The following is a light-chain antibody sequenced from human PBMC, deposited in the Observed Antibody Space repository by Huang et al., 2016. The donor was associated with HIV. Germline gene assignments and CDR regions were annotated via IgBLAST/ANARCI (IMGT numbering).Light chain of an antibody. V-gene: IGKV3-11*01. J-gene: IGKJ4*01. Sequence: IVLTQSPATLSWSPGERVTLSCRASQSVGNYIAWYQQHPGQSPNLLIYDTSNRATGTPGRFSGSGSGTDFTLTINSLQSEDFAVYYCQQRSSGVTFGGGTKVQVK. CDR1: QSVGNY. CDR3: QQRSSGVT. CDR2: DTS.